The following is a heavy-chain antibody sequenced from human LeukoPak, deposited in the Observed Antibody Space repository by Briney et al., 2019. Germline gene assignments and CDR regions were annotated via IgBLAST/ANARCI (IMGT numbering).Heavy chain of an antibody. CDR1: GFTFSSYG. CDR2: MNQDGSEK. V-gene: IGHV3-7*01. Sequence: GGSPRLSCAASGFTFSSYGMHWVRQAPGKGLEWVANMNQDGSEKYYVDSVKGRFTISRDNAKNSLYLQMNNLRAEDTAVYYCARGGELLRPADYWGQGTLVTASS. D-gene: IGHD1-26*01. J-gene: IGHJ4*02. CDR3: ARGGELLRPADY.